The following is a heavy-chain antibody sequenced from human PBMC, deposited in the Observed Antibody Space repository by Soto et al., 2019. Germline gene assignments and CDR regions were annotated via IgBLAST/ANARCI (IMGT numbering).Heavy chain of an antibody. CDR1: GFTFSSYS. V-gene: IGHV3-21*01. CDR2: ISSSSSYI. D-gene: IGHD3-10*01. Sequence: EVQLVESGGGLVKPGGALRLSCAASGFTFSSYSMNWVRQAPGKGLEWVSSISSSSSYIYYADSVKGRFTISRDNAKNSLYLQMNSLLAEDTAVYYCARPWAGHRASGDNAFDIWGQGTMVTVSS. CDR3: ARPWAGHRASGDNAFDI. J-gene: IGHJ3*02.